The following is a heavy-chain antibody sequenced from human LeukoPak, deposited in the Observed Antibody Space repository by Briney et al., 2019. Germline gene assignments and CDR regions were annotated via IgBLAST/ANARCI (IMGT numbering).Heavy chain of an antibody. CDR3: ARDRRRDSSGYYFVFDY. V-gene: IGHV3-23*01. D-gene: IGHD3-22*01. Sequence: GGSLRLSCAASGFTFSSYGMSWVRQAPGKGLEWVSAISGSGGSTYYADSVKGRFTISRDNSKNTLYLQMNSLRAEDTAVYYCARDRRRDSSGYYFVFDYWGQGTLVTVSS. J-gene: IGHJ4*02. CDR2: ISGSGGST. CDR1: GFTFSSYG.